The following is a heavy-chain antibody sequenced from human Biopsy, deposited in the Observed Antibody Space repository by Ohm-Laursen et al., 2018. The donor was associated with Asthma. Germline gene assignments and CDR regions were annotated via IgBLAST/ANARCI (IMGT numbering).Heavy chain of an antibody. D-gene: IGHD3-9*01. CDR1: GYNFISFA. CDR3: ARTYYDFLTGQVKDVFGV. Sequence: GSSVKVSCMASGYNFISFAIHWVRQAPGQRLEWMGWVNTGNGDTKYSQKFQGRVTITRDTSASTAYMELRSLRSEDTATYYCARTYYDFLTGQVKDVFGVWGQGTMVTVSS. CDR2: VNTGNGDT. J-gene: IGHJ3*01. V-gene: IGHV1-3*04.